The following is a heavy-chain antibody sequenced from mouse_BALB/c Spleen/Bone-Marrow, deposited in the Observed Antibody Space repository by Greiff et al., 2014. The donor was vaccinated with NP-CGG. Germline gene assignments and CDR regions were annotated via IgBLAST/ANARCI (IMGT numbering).Heavy chain of an antibody. V-gene: IGHV14-3*02. D-gene: IGHD2-3*01. CDR2: IDPASGNT. CDR3: AHDAPFTY. CDR1: GFNIKDTF. J-gene: IGHJ3*01. Sequence: EVQLVESGADLVKPGASVKLSCTTSGFNIKDTFMHWVKQRPEQGLEWIGRIDPASGNTKYGPKFQGKATITADTSSNKVSLQLSGLTSEDTAVYYCAHDAPFTYWGQGTLVTVSA.